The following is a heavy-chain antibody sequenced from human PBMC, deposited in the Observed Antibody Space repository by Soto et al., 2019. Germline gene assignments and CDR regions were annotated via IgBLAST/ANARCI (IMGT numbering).Heavy chain of an antibody. V-gene: IGHV1-18*01. CDR3: ERVKSTVTTQERFVLPLTLDY. D-gene: IGHD4-17*01. J-gene: IGHJ4*02. CDR2: ISTYNGHT. Sequence: QVQLVQSGPEVKKPGASVKVSCKTSGYTFTSFGITWVRQAPGQGLEWMGWISTYNGHTKYSEKLQGRVTMTTDTPTGTAYMDLRSLASDDTSVYFCERVKSTVTTQERFVLPLTLDYWGQGTLISVSS. CDR1: GYTFTSFG.